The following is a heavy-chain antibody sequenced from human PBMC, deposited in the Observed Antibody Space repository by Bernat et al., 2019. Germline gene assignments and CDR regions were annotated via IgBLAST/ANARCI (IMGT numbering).Heavy chain of an antibody. Sequence: EVQLVESGGGLVQPGGSLRLSCPASGFTFSSYAMSWVRQAPGKGLEWVSAISGSGGSTYYADSVKGRFTISRDNSKNTLYLQMNSLRAEDTAVYYCAASGYYSKGYFDYWGQGTLVTVSS. J-gene: IGHJ4*02. CDR1: GFTFSSYA. CDR2: ISGSGGST. CDR3: AASGYYSKGYFDY. D-gene: IGHD3-3*01. V-gene: IGHV3-23*04.